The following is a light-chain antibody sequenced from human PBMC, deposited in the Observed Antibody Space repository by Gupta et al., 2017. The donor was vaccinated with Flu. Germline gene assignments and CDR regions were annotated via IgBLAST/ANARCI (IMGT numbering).Light chain of an antibody. CDR1: QSISSHY. CDR2: SAS. CDR3: QHSGTSPYS. Sequence: GTLSWSPGKRATSSCRSSQSISSHYLAWYQQKHGQAPRLLIYSASTRATGIPDRFSGSGSGTDFTLTISGLEPEDVAVYFCQHSGTSPYSFGQGTKMEIK. J-gene: IGKJ2*01. V-gene: IGKV3-20*01.